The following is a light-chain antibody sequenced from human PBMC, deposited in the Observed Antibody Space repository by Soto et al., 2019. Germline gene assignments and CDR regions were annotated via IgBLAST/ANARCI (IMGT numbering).Light chain of an antibody. V-gene: IGKV3-20*01. J-gene: IGKJ5*01. CDR1: QSSGSNF. CDR2: ASS. Sequence: EIVLTQSPGTLSLSPGERAIISCKTGQSSGSNFSAWYQQQPHQPTSLLINASSNSAASIPRRFSSSAAGADFTLTINRLEEEYFAVYYWQLYGSPTPFGQGTRLEI. CDR3: QLYGSPTP.